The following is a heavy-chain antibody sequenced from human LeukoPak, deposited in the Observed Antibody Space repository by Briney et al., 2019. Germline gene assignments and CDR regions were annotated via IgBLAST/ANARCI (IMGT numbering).Heavy chain of an antibody. Sequence: SVKVSCKASGGAFSSYAISWVRQAPAQRLEWMGGIIPIFGTADYAQKFQGRVTITTDESTSTAYMELSSLRSEDTAVYYCARGLLEWLYFDYWGQGTLVTVSS. CDR2: IIPIFGTA. CDR1: GGAFSSYA. V-gene: IGHV1-69*05. CDR3: ARGLLEWLYFDY. J-gene: IGHJ4*02. D-gene: IGHD3-3*01.